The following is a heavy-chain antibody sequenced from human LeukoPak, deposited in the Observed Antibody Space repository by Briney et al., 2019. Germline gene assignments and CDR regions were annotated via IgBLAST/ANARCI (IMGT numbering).Heavy chain of an antibody. CDR3: ARGCDSSGYAEPNAFDI. D-gene: IGHD3-22*01. Sequence: PGGSLRLSCAASGFTFSSYSMNWVRQAPGKGLEWVSSISSSSSYIYYADSVKGRFTISRDNAKNSLYLQMNSLRAEDTAVYYCARGCDSSGYAEPNAFDIWGQGTMVTVSS. V-gene: IGHV3-21*01. CDR1: GFTFSSYS. J-gene: IGHJ3*02. CDR2: ISSSSSYI.